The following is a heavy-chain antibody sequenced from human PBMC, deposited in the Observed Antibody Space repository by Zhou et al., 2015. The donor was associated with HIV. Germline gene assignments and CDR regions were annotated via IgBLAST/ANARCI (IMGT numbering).Heavy chain of an antibody. Sequence: EVQLFGVWGEAWYSRGGSLRVSCAASGFAFNDYAMSWVRQAPGKGLEWVSSVLGGSGTSTRYADSVKGRFTISRDNSKNTLYLQMNNLRGEDTATYFCAREPSYCSGPRCFPWDYYYYGLDVWGQGTMVTVSS. J-gene: IGHJ3*01. V-gene: IGHV3-23*01. CDR1: GFAFNDYA. CDR3: AREPSYCSGPRCFPWDYYYYGLDV. CDR2: LGGSGTST. D-gene: IGHD2-15*01.